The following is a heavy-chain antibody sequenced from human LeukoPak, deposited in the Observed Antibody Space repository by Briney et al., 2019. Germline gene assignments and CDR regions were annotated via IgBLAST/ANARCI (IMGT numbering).Heavy chain of an antibody. CDR2: IANDESNE. Sequence: GGSLRLSCVASGFTFRRYDMHWVRQAPGKGLEWVAVIANDESNEIYADSVKGRFTISRDNSKNTLYLQMNSLRDEDTAVYYCARAAAVSGAFRDNWSDPWGQGTLVTVSS. J-gene: IGHJ5*02. V-gene: IGHV3-30-3*01. D-gene: IGHD6-13*01. CDR1: GFTFRRYD. CDR3: ARAAAVSGAFRDNWSDP.